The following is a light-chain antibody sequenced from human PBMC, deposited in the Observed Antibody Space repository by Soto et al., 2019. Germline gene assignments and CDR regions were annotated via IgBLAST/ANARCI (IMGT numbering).Light chain of an antibody. CDR2: DVS. CDR3: SSYTSSSSYV. J-gene: IGLJ1*01. CDR1: SSDVGGYNY. Sequence: QSVLTQPASVSGSPGQSITISCTGTSSDVGGYNYVSWYQQHPGKAPKLMIYDVSNRPSGVSNRFSGSKSGNTASLTISGLXAEDEADYYCSSYTSSSSYVFGTGTKVTVL. V-gene: IGLV2-14*01.